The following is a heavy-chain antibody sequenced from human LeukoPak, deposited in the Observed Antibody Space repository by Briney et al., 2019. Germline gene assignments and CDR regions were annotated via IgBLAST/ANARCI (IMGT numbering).Heavy chain of an antibody. CDR3: AKVQVVSPNFDY. D-gene: IGHD2-2*01. Sequence: PGGSLRLSRAASGFTFSSYAMSWVRQAPGKGLGWVSAISGSGGSTYYADSVKGRFTISRDNSKNTLYLQMNSLRAEDTAVYYCAKVQVVSPNFDYWGQGTLVTVSS. J-gene: IGHJ4*02. CDR1: GFTFSSYA. V-gene: IGHV3-23*01. CDR2: ISGSGGST.